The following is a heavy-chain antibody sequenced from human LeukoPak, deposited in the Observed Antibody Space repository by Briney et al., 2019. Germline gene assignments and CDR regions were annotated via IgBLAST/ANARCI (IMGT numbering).Heavy chain of an antibody. Sequence: SQTLSFTCTVSGGSISSGGYYWSWIRQHPGKGLEWIGYIYYSGSTYYNPSLKSRVTISVDTSKNQFSLKLSSVTAADTAVYYCARSAYYYDSSGYYIDAFDIWGQGTMVTVSS. D-gene: IGHD3-22*01. V-gene: IGHV4-31*03. CDR2: IYYSGST. J-gene: IGHJ3*02. CDR3: ARSAYYYDSSGYYIDAFDI. CDR1: GGSISSGGYY.